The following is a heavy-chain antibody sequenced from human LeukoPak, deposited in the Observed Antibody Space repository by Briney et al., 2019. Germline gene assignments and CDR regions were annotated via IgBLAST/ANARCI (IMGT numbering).Heavy chain of an antibody. Sequence: GGSLRLSCAASGFTFNTYAMSWVRQAPGKGLEWVAFIRSDGINKYYADSVKGRFTISRDNSKNTLYLQMNSLRGEDTAVYYCAKIGSETSSWYFIDDGLYFFDYWGQGTLVTVSS. CDR1: GFTFNTYA. V-gene: IGHV3-30*02. J-gene: IGHJ4*02. CDR3: AKIGSETSSWYFIDDGLYFFDY. CDR2: IRSDGINK. D-gene: IGHD6-13*01.